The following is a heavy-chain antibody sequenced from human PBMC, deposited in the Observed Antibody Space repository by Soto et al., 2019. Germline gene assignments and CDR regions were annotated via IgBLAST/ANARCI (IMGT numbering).Heavy chain of an antibody. D-gene: IGHD2-2*01. CDR1: GFSFSSYA. CDR3: AKDLAYCSSTSCDDSDYFDY. V-gene: IGHV3-23*01. J-gene: IGHJ4*02. CDR2: ISVSGGST. Sequence: GSLRLSCVGAGFSFSSYAMFWVRQAPGKGLEGVSAISVSGGSTYYADSVKGRFTISRDNAKNTLYLQMNSLTAEETAVYYCAKDLAYCSSTSCDDSDYFDYWVQGTLVTVS.